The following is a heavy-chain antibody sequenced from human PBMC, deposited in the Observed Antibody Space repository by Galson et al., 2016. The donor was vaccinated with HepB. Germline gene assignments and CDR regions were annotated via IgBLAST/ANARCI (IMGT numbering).Heavy chain of an antibody. CDR1: GFTFRSNN. J-gene: IGHJ3*02. V-gene: IGHV3-21*01. Sequence: SLRLSCAASGFTFRSNNMNWVRQAPGKGLEWVSSISSGSSYIYYADSVKGRFTISRDNAKNSLYLQMNSLRAEDTAVYYCARVREQQLLDAFDIWGQGTMATVAS. D-gene: IGHD6-13*01. CDR2: ISSGSSYI. CDR3: ARVREQQLLDAFDI.